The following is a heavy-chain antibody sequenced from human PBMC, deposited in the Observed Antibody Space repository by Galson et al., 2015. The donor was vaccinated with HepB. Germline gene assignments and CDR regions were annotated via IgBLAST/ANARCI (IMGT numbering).Heavy chain of an antibody. CDR2: ISSSSSTI. D-gene: IGHD6-13*01. CDR3: AREAYSSSWYVGSTFFFDY. J-gene: IGHJ4*02. Sequence: SLRLSCAASGFTFSSYSMNWVRQAPGKGLEWVSYISSSSSTIYYADSVKGRFTISRDNAKNSLYLQMNSLRDEDTAVYYCAREAYSSSWYVGSTFFFDYWGQGTLVTVSS. V-gene: IGHV3-48*02. CDR1: GFTFSSYS.